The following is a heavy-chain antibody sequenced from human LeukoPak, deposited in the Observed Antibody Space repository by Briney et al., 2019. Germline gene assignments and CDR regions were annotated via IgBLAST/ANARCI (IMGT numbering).Heavy chain of an antibody. V-gene: IGHV3-7*01. CDR3: ARDSNPNDGQVFYDAFDI. CDR2: IRRDGSVT. D-gene: IGHD5/OR15-5a*01. CDR1: GFTFSDYY. Sequence: GGSLRLSCAASGFTFSDYYMSWIRQAPGKGLEWVANIRRDGSVTHYVDSVKGRFTIFRDNAKNSLFLQMNSLRAEDTAVYFCARDSNPNDGQVFYDAFDIWGQGTTVIVSS. J-gene: IGHJ3*02.